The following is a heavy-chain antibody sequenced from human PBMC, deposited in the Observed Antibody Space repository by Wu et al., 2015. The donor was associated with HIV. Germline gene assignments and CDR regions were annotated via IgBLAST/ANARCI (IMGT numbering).Heavy chain of an antibody. CDR3: ATRYCSGGSCYPLVYAFDX. Sequence: QVQMVQSENEVKKPGASVKISCKTSGYTFFAYFIHWVRQAPGQGLEWMGWINPNSGGTNYAQKFQGRVTMTRDTSISTAYMELSRLRSDDTAVYYCATRYCSGGSCYPLVYAFDXWGQGTMVTVSS. CDR1: GYTFFAYF. V-gene: IGHV1-2*02. D-gene: IGHD2-15*01. J-gene: IGHJ3*02. CDR2: INPNSGGT.